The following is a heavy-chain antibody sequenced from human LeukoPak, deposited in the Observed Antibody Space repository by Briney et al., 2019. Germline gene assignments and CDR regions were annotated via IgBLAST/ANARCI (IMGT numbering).Heavy chain of an antibody. D-gene: IGHD6-6*01. J-gene: IGHJ4*02. V-gene: IGHV3-33*01. CDR1: GFSFSTYG. CDR3: ARDTSSCFDC. Sequence: PGGALRLSCAASGFSFSTYGMHSGRQAPGKGLEWVAFIWYEGSNKHYADSVKGRFTISRDNSKNTLYLQMNSLRAGDTAVYYCARDTSSCFDCWGQGTLVTVSS. CDR2: IWYEGSNK.